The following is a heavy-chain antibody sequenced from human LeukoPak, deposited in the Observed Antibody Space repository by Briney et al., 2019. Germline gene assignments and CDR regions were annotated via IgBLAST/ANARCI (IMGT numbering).Heavy chain of an antibody. CDR1: GYTFTGYY. CDR2: INPNSGGT. CDR3: ARGHISGYYPDY. D-gene: IGHD3-22*01. J-gene: IGHJ4*02. Sequence: ASVKVSCKASGYTFTGYYMHWVRQAPGQGLEWMGWINPNSGGTNYAQKFQGRVTMTRDTSISTAYMELSRLRPDDTAVYFCARGHISGYYPDYWGQGTLVTVSS. V-gene: IGHV1-2*02.